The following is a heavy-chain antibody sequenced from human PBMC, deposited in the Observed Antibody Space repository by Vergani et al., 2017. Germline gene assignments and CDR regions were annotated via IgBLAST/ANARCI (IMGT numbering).Heavy chain of an antibody. D-gene: IGHD3-3*01. Sequence: QVQLVESGGGVVQPGRSLRLSCAASGFTFSSYGMHWVRQAPGKGLEWVAVIWYDRSNKYYADSVKGRFTISRDNSKNTLYLQMNSLRAEDTAVYYCARGFWLEWLLVDYWGQGTLVTVSS. V-gene: IGHV3-33*01. CDR1: GFTFSSYG. J-gene: IGHJ4*02. CDR3: ARGFWLEWLLVDY. CDR2: IWYDRSNK.